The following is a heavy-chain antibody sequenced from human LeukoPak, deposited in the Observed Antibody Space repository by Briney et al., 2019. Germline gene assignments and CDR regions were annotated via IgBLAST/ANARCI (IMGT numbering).Heavy chain of an antibody. CDR2: IYYIGST. J-gene: IGHJ2*01. CDR3: ARDQTTVTSWHSDL. D-gene: IGHD4-17*01. V-gene: IGHV4-59*01. Sequence: PSETLSLTCTVSGASIRNYYWSWIRQPPGKGLEWIGYIYYIGSTNYNPSLKSRVIFSVDTSKNQFSLKLSSVTAADTAVYYCARDQTTVTSWHSDLWGRGTLVTVSS. CDR1: GASIRNYY.